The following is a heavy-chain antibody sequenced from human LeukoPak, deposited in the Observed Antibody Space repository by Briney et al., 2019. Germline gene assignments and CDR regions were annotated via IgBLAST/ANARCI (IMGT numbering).Heavy chain of an antibody. Sequence: SETLSLTCTVSGGSISSSSYYWGWIRQPPGKGLEWIGSIYYSGSTYCNPSLKSRVTISVDTSKNQFSLKLSSVTAADTAVYYCARPGSPPSGWFDPWGQGTLVTVSS. CDR3: ARPGSPPSGWFDP. CDR1: GGSISSSSYY. V-gene: IGHV4-39*01. CDR2: IYYSGST. D-gene: IGHD6-19*01. J-gene: IGHJ5*02.